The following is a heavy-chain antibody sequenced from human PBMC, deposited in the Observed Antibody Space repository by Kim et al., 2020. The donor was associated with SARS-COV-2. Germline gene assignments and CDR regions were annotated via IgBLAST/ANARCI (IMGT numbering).Heavy chain of an antibody. J-gene: IGHJ4*02. V-gene: IGHV3-30*18. CDR2: ISYDGSNK. CDR1: GFTFSSYG. CDR3: AKDSTVTTVDGWE. Sequence: GGSLRLSCAASGFTFSSYGMHWVRQAPGKGLEWVAVISYDGSNKYYADSVKGRFTISRDNSKNTLYLQMNSLRAEDTAVYYCAKDSTVTTVDGWEWGQGTLVTVSS. D-gene: IGHD4-17*01.